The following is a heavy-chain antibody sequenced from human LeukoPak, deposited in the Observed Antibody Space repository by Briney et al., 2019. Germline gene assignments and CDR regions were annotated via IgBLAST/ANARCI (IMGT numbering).Heavy chain of an antibody. J-gene: IGHJ6*02. D-gene: IGHD7-27*01. CDR3: ANLGRQTYYYYGMDV. CDR2: INSDGSST. CDR1: GFTFSSYW. V-gene: IGHV3-74*01. Sequence: GGSLRLSCAASGFTFSSYWMHWVRQAPGKGLVWVSRINSDGSSTSYADSVKGRFTISRDNSKNTLYLQMNSLRAEDTAVYYCANLGRQTYYYYGMDVWGQGTTVTVSS.